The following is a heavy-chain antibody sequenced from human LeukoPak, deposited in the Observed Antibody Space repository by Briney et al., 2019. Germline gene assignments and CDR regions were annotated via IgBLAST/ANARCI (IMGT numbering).Heavy chain of an antibody. J-gene: IGHJ3*02. V-gene: IGHV4-59*01. CDR1: GGSFSGYY. CDR3: ARGMVGLYIRGSHAFDI. CDR2: IYYSGST. D-gene: IGHD6-13*01. Sequence: PSETLSLTCAVYGGSFSGYYWSWIRQPPGKGLEWIGYIYYSGSTNYNPSLKSRVTISVDTSKNQFSLKLSSVTAADTAVYYCARGMVGLYIRGSHAFDIWGQGTMVTVSS.